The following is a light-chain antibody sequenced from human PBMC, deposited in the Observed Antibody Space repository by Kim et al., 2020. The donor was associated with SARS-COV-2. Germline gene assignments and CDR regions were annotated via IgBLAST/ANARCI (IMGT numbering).Light chain of an antibody. V-gene: IGLV2-14*01. Sequence: GQSITLSCTGTSSDVGGYNYGSWYQQHPGKAPKLMIYEVSNRPSGVSNRFSGSKSGNTASLTVSGLQAEDEADYYCSSYTSSSTLVFGGGTQLTVL. CDR1: SSDVGGYNY. J-gene: IGLJ2*01. CDR2: EVS. CDR3: SSYTSSSTLV.